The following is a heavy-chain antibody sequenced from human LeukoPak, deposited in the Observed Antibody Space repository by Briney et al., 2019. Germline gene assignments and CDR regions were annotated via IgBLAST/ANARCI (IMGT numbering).Heavy chain of an antibody. CDR2: INPSGGST. CDR1: GYTFTSYY. V-gene: IGHV1-46*01. D-gene: IGHD4-23*01. J-gene: IGHJ4*02. CDR3: AITVVTPGPNFDY. Sequence: ASVKVSCKASGYTFTSYYMHWVRQAPGQGLEWMGIINPSGGSTSYAQTFQGRVTMTSDTSTSTVYMELSSLRSEDTAVYYCAITVVTPGPNFDYWGQGTLVTVSS.